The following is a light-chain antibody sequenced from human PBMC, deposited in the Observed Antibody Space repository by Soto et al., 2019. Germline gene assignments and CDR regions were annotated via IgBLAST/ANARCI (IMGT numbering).Light chain of an antibody. CDR2: DVS. J-gene: IGLJ1*01. CDR1: SSDVGGYNY. CDR3: SSYTSSSTP. V-gene: IGLV2-14*01. Sequence: QSVRTQPASVSGAPGQSITICCTGTSSDVGGYNYVSWYQQHPGKAPKLMIYDVSNRPSGVSNRFSGSKSGNTASLTISGLQAEDEADYYCSSYTSSSTPLGTGTQLTVL.